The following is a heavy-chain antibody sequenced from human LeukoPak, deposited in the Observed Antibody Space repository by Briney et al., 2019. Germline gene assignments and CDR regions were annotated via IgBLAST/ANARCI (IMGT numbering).Heavy chain of an antibody. CDR1: GGSISSSSYY. CDR3: ASSRGYSYGRRLPGPPCFDY. J-gene: IGHJ4*02. D-gene: IGHD5-18*01. V-gene: IGHV4-39*07. Sequence: PSETLSLTCTVSGGSISSSSYYWGWIRQPPGKGLEWIGSIYYSGSTYYNPSLKSRVTISVDTSKNQFSLKLSSVTAADTAVYYCASSRGYSYGRRLPGPPCFDYWGQGTLVTVSS. CDR2: IYYSGST.